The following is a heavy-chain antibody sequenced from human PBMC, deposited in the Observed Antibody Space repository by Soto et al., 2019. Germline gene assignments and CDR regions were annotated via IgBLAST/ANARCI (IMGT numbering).Heavy chain of an antibody. J-gene: IGHJ5*02. CDR2: ISSSYI. Sequence: GGSLRLSCVDSGFTFSRHTLNWVRQAPGKGLEWVALISSSYINHADSVKGRFTISRDNSKNTLYLQMNSLKTEDTAMYYCAKDPKCCTIGSHFLDNWFDPWGQGTLVTVSS. D-gene: IGHD2-8*01. CDR3: AKDPKCCTIGSHFLDNWFDP. CDR1: GFTFSRHT. V-gene: IGHV3-21*04.